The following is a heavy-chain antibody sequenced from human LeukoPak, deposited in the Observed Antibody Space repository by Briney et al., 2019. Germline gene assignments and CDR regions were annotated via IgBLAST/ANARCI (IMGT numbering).Heavy chain of an antibody. CDR3: ARDPSRGGWSEAYDY. J-gene: IGHJ4*02. D-gene: IGHD6-19*01. CDR2: ISAYNGNT. CDR1: GCTFTSYG. Sequence: ASVKVSCKASGCTFTSYGISWVRQAPGQGLEWMGWISAYNGNTNYAQKLQGRVTMTTDTSTSTAYMELGSLRSDDTAVYYCARDPSRGGWSEAYDYWGQGTLVTVSS. V-gene: IGHV1-18*01.